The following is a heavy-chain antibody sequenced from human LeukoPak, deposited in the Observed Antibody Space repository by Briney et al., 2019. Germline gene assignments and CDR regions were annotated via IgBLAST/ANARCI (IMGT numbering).Heavy chain of an antibody. J-gene: IGHJ3*02. CDR2: INPGDSDT. V-gene: IGHV5-51*01. D-gene: IGHD3-22*01. Sequence: GESLKISCKASGYNFTSYCIGWVRQMPGKGLEWMGIINPGDSDTRYSPSFQGQVTISADKSISTAYLQWSSLKASDTAMYYRARPLTSGYDAFDIWGQGTMVTVSS. CDR1: GYNFTSYC. CDR3: ARPLTSGYDAFDI.